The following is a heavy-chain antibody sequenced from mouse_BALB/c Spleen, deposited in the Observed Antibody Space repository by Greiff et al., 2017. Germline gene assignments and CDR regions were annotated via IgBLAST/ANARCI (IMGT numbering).Heavy chain of an antibody. CDR2: ISDGGSYT. Sequence: EVQLVESGGGLVKPGGSLKLSCAASGFTFSDYYMYWVRQTPEKRLEWVATISDGGSYTYYPDSVKGRFTISRDNAKNNLYLQMSSLKSEDTAMYYCARDGLGRDYFDYWGQGTTLTVSS. D-gene: IGHD4-1*01. CDR3: ARDGLGRDYFDY. J-gene: IGHJ2*01. CDR1: GFTFSDYY. V-gene: IGHV5-4*02.